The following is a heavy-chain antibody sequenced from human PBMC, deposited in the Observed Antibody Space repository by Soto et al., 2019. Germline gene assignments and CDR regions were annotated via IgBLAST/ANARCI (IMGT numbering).Heavy chain of an antibody. CDR3: AKDAK. CDR1: GFTFSSCW. J-gene: IGHJ4*02. Sequence: PGGSLRLSCAASGFTFSSCWMSWVRQAPGRGPEWVASIKQDGSEKYYADSVKGRFTISRDNAKNSLFLQMNSLRGEDTAVYNCAKDAKWGPGSLVTVSS. D-gene: IGHD3-3*02. V-gene: IGHV3-7*04. CDR2: IKQDGSEK.